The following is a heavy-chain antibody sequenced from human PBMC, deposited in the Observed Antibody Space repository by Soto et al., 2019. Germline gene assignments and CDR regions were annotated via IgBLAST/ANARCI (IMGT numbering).Heavy chain of an antibody. CDR3: VRGSSCTTTTCYNLGWFDP. CDR2: IWYDGSHK. CDR1: GFTFSGFV. D-gene: IGHD2-2*02. Sequence: GGSLRLSCATSGFTFSGFVMQWVRQAPGKGPEWVAVIWYDGSHKYYADSVKGRFTISRDDSKNTLYLQMNNLRVEDTAVYYCVRGSSCTTTTCYNLGWFDPWGQGTLVTVSS. J-gene: IGHJ5*02. V-gene: IGHV3-33*01.